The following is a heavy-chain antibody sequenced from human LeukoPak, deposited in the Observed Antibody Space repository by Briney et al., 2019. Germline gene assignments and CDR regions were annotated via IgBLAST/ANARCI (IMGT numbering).Heavy chain of an antibody. J-gene: IGHJ4*02. CDR3: ARQISGNYGSSPVFVS. D-gene: IGHD3-22*01. CDR1: GGSISGNY. V-gene: IGHV4-59*01. CDR2: IHSLGGT. Sequence: KPSETLSLTCSVSGGSISGNYWSWIRQSPEKGLERIGYIHSLGGTNYNPSLKSRVTITVDTSNNQFSLKMTSMTAADTAVYYCARQISGNYGSSPVFVSWGQGSLVTVSS.